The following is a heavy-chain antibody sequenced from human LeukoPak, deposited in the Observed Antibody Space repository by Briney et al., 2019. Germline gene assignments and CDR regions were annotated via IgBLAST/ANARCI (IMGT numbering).Heavy chain of an antibody. CDR1: GYTFTNYW. J-gene: IGHJ4*02. CDR3: ARHTSSWYSSYFAN. D-gene: IGHD6-13*01. V-gene: IGHV5-51*01. Sequence: GESLKISCKGSGYTFTNYWIGWVRQMPGKGLEWMGIIYPGDSNTRYSPSFQGQDTISVDKPISTAYLQWNSLKASDTAMYYCARHTSSWYSSYFANWGQGTLVTVSS. CDR2: IYPGDSNT.